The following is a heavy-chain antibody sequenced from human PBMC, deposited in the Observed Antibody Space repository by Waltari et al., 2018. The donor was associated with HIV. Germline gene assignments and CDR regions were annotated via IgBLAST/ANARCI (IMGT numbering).Heavy chain of an antibody. D-gene: IGHD3-9*01. CDR3: ARASHYIEFSTFDGDYYFDL. CDR2: INSDGSTR. V-gene: IGHV3-74*01. J-gene: IGHJ4*02. CDR1: GFRGRTPW. Sequence: VQLVESGGGSLKTGGSLRLPCSGSGFRGRTPWMDLVRQGPGKGLVWVARINSDGSTRNYADAVKGRFVISRDNSRNTVYLQLNSVKVEDTAVYFCARASHYIEFSTFDGDYYFDLWGRGTRVAVSS.